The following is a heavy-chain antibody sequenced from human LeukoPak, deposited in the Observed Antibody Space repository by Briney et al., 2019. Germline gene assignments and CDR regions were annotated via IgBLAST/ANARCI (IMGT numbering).Heavy chain of an antibody. Sequence: APVKVSCKASGYTFTGYYMHWVRQAPGQGLEWMGWINPNSGGTNYAQKFQGRVTMTRDTSISTAYMELSRLRSDDTAVYYCARGSRLRLGELSSHYWGQGTLVTVSS. CDR3: ARGSRLRLGELSSHY. CDR2: INPNSGGT. V-gene: IGHV1-2*02. J-gene: IGHJ4*02. D-gene: IGHD3-16*02. CDR1: GYTFTGYY.